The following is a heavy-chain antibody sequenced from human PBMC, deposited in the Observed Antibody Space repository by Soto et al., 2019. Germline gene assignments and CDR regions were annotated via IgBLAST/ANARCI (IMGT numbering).Heavy chain of an antibody. J-gene: IGHJ4*02. Sequence: GRSLRLPCAAPGFTFSNYAMSRVRQAPGKGLEWVSAISGSGGSTYYADSVKGRFTISRDNSKNTLYLQMNSLRAEDTAVYYCARNLASADVWGQGTLVTVSS. CDR3: ARNLASADV. V-gene: IGHV3-23*01. CDR2: ISGSGGST. D-gene: IGHD6-13*01. CDR1: GFTFSNYA.